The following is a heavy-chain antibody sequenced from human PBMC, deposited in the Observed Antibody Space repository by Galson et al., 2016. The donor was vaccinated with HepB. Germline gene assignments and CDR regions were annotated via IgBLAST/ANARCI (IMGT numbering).Heavy chain of an antibody. J-gene: IGHJ6*02. CDR3: ARLRVFYGMDV. CDR1: GGTISSRSYS. CDR2: IFYSGTT. V-gene: IGHV4-39*01. Sequence: SETLSLTCTVSGGTISSRSYSWGWIRQPPGKGLEWIGNIFYSGTTYYNPSLQSRVTMSVDTSKNQFSLKLSSVTAADTAVYYCARLRVFYGMDVWGQGTTVTVSS.